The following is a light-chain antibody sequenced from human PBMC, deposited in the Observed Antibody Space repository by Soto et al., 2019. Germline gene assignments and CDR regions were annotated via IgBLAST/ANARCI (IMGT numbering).Light chain of an antibody. CDR2: DVS. Sequence: QSALTQPASVSGSPGQSITVCCTGTSSDVGGYNYVSWYQQHPGKAPKLIIYDVSNRPSGVSNRFSGSKSGNTASLTISGLQAEDEADYYCSSYTSSSTVVFGGGTKLTVL. V-gene: IGLV2-14*03. CDR1: SSDVGGYNY. CDR3: SSYTSSSTVV. J-gene: IGLJ2*01.